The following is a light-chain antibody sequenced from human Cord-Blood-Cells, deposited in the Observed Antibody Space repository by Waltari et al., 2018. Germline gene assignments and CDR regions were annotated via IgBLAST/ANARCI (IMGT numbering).Light chain of an antibody. CDR3: QQRSNWPPT. Sequence: EIVLTQSPATLSLSPGENATISCRASQSVSSYLAWYQQKPGQAPRLLIYDASNRATGIPARFSGSGSGTDFTLTISSLEPEDFAVYYCQQRSNWPPTFGQGTKVEIK. J-gene: IGKJ1*01. V-gene: IGKV3-11*01. CDR2: DAS. CDR1: QSVSSY.